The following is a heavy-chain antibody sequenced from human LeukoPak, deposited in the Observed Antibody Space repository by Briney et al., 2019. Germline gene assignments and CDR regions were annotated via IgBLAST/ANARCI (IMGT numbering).Heavy chain of an antibody. CDR2: DGSKK. Sequence: GGSLTLSCTASGFTFSVYDLHWVRHAPGKGLEWVAVDGSKKHYADSEKARFTISRAESTSTTYLQMSSLREGDTAVYYCVRVSRLKAIKPYFAQWGEGVLVT. CDR1: GFTFSVYD. CDR3: VRVSRLKAIKPYFAQ. J-gene: IGHJ4*02. V-gene: IGHV3-30*15.